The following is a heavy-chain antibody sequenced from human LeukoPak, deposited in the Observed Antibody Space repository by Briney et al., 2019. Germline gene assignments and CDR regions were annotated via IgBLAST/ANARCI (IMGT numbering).Heavy chain of an antibody. J-gene: IGHJ4*02. V-gene: IGHV3-30*02. CDR1: GLPFSDYG. D-gene: IGHD1/OR15-1a*01. CDR3: VKEGTASKPSALDY. CDR2: IRFDGSSK. Sequence: PGGSLRLSCAASGLPFSDYGIHWVRQAPGKGLEWVAFIRFDGSSKYYTDSVKGRFTISRDNSKNTLYLQMNSLRAEDTGVYFTVKEGTASKPSALDYSGQRNLVTVSS.